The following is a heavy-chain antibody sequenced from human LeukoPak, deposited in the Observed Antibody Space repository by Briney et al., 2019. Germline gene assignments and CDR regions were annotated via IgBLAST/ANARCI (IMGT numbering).Heavy chain of an antibody. V-gene: IGHV3-21*01. Sequence: KAGGSLRLSCAASGFTFSTYTMNWIRQAPGKGLEWVSSISSSSTYIYYADSVKGRFTISRDNAKNSLYLQMDSLRAEDTAVYYRASPVTPLPYWGQGTLVTVSS. J-gene: IGHJ4*02. CDR2: ISSSSTYI. D-gene: IGHD4-17*01. CDR3: ASPVTPLPY. CDR1: GFTFSTYT.